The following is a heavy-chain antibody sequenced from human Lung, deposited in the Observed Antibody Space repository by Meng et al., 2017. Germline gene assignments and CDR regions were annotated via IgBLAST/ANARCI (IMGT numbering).Heavy chain of an antibody. Sequence: LQGRGPELVNPPEALSLTCSVSGGSISTSGYYWGWIRQPPGKGLEWIGSIGHSGFTYYTPSLKSRVAVSLDTSKSQFSLMLTSVTAADTAVYYCVRSSAWVRTGFDPWGQGTLVTVSS. CDR2: IGHSGFT. CDR3: VRSSAWVRTGFDP. J-gene: IGHJ5*02. V-gene: IGHV4-39*01. CDR1: GGSISTSGYY. D-gene: IGHD6-19*01.